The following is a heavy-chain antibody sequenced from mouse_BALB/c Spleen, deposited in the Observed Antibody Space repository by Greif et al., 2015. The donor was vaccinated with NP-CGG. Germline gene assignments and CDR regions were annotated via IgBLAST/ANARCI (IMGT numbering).Heavy chain of an antibody. CDR2: ISYSGST. V-gene: IGHV3-2*02. J-gene: IGHJ1*01. D-gene: IGHD1-1*01. Sequence: EVQLVESGPGLVKPSQSLSLTCTVTGYSITSDYAWNWIRQFPGNKLEWMGYISYSGSTSYNPSLKSRISITRDTSKNQFFLQLNSVTTEDTATYYCARWVTTVVDWYFDVWGAGTTVTVSS. CDR1: GYSITSDYA. CDR3: ARWVTTVVDWYFDV.